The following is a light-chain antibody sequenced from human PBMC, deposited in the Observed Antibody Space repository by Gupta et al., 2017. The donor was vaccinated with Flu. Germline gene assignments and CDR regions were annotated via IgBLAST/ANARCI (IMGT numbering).Light chain of an antibody. J-gene: IGLJ3*02. CDR2: EGN. CDR3: CSYAVQGV. V-gene: IGLV2-23*01. Sequence: TGTSSDVGSYNLVSWYQQHPGKAPKLIIYEGNKRPSGVSNRFSGSKSGNTASLTISGRQAEDEANYYCCSYAVQGVFGGETKLTVL. CDR1: SSDVGSYNL.